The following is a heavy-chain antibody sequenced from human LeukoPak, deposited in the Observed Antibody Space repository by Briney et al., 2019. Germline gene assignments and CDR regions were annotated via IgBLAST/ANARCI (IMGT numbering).Heavy chain of an antibody. D-gene: IGHD5-18*01. J-gene: IGHJ6*02. CDR1: GFSFSNAW. CDR2: IKSETDGGTT. V-gene: IGHV3-15*01. Sequence: GGSLRLSCAASGFSFSNAWMTWVRQAPGKGLEWVGRIKSETDGGTTDYAAPVKDRFTISRDDSKNTLFLQMNSLKTEDTAVYYCSTRQRDTIMVTVERPRYYYYYYGVDVWGQGTTVTVSS. CDR3: STRQRDTIMVTVERPRYYYYYYGVDV.